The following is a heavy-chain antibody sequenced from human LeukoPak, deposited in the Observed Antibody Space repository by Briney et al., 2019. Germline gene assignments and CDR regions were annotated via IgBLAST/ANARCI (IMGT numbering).Heavy chain of an antibody. CDR2: INPSGGST. J-gene: IGHJ4*02. Sequence: ASVKVSCKASGYTFTGYYMHWVRQAPGQGLEWMGIINPSGGSTSYTQKFQGRVTMTRDTSTTTVYMELSSLRSQDTAVYYCARHKEVGDYYYFDYWGQGTLVTASS. CDR1: GYTFTGYY. V-gene: IGHV1-46*01. CDR3: ARHKEVGDYYYFDY. D-gene: IGHD2/OR15-2a*01.